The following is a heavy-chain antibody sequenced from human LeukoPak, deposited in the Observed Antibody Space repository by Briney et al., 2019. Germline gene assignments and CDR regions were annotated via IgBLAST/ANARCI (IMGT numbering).Heavy chain of an antibody. CDR1: GFTFRNHW. CDR3: ARDQRVTGRPDIDY. V-gene: IGHV3-74*03. Sequence: PGGSLRLSCAASGFTFRNHWMHWVRQTPGKGLVWVSRISSDGSSTTYADSVKCRFTISRDNAKNTLYLQMNHLRAEDTAMYYCARDQRVTGRPDIDYWGQGTLVIVSS. CDR2: ISSDGSST. J-gene: IGHJ4*02. D-gene: IGHD6-6*01.